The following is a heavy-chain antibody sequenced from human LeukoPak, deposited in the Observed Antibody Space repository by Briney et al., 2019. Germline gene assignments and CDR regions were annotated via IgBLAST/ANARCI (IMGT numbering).Heavy chain of an antibody. CDR3: ARHDEECPGEYCFLLSFDY. V-gene: IGHV4-59*08. Sequence: SETLSLTCTVSGGAINNFYWSWIRQSPGKGLEWIGYVHSSGRTDYNPSLRSRVSMSADTSKSQLSLRLTSVTAADTAVYFCARHDEECPGEYCFLLSFDYWGPGSLVTVSS. CDR2: VHSSGRT. D-gene: IGHD2-8*02. CDR1: GGAINNFY. J-gene: IGHJ4*01.